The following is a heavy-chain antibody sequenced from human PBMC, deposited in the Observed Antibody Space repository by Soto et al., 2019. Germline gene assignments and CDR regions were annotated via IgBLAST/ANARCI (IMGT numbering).Heavy chain of an antibody. Sequence: PSETLSLTCTVSGGSISSYYWSWIRQPPGKGLEWIGYIYYSGSTSYNPSLKSRVTISVDTSKNQFSLKLISVTAVDTAVYYCANSNWFDPWGQGTLVTVSS. CDR3: ANSNWFDP. CDR2: IYYSGST. V-gene: IGHV4-59*01. CDR1: GGSISSYY. J-gene: IGHJ5*02. D-gene: IGHD3-10*01.